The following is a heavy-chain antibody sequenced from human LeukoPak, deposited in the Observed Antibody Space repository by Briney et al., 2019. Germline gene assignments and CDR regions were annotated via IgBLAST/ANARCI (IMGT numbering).Heavy chain of an antibody. V-gene: IGHV3-30*04. Sequence: SGGSLRLSCAASGFTFSSYAMHWVRQAPGKGLEWVAVISYDGSNKYYADSVKGRFTISRDNSKNTLYLQMNSLRAEDTAVYYCARDVGDYFDYWGQGTLVTVSS. J-gene: IGHJ4*02. CDR1: GFTFSSYA. D-gene: IGHD1-26*01. CDR2: ISYDGSNK. CDR3: ARDVGDYFDY.